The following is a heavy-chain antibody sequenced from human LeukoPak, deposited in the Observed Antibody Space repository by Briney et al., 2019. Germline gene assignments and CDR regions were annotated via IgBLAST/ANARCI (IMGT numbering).Heavy chain of an antibody. J-gene: IGHJ4*02. D-gene: IGHD1-26*01. CDR2: IYYSGST. Sequence: SETLSLTCTVSGASITTYYWNWLRQPPGKGLEWIGYIYYSGSTNYNPSLKSRVTISLDASKNQISLHLISVTAADTAVYYCARDWELGYWGQGTLVTVSS. V-gene: IGHV4-59*01. CDR1: GASITTYY. CDR3: ARDWELGY.